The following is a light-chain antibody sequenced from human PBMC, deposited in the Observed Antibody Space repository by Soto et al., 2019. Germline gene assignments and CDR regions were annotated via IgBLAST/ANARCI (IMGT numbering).Light chain of an antibody. CDR2: DVS. V-gene: IGLV2-14*01. CDR1: SSDIGNYNY. J-gene: IGLJ2*01. CDR3: TSYTTSSTLV. Sequence: QSALTQPASVSGSPGQSITISCAGTSSDIGNYNYVSWYQQYPGKAPKLMIYDVSRRPSGVSSRFSGSKSGNTASLTISGLQAEDEADYYCTSYTTSSTLVFGGGTKLTVL.